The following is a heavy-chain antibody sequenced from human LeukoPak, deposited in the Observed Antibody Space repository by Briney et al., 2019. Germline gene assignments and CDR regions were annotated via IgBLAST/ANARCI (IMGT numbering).Heavy chain of an antibody. CDR1: GFTFSSYA. Sequence: GGSLRLSCAASGFTFSSYAMSWVRQAPGKGLEWVSAISGSGGSTYYADSVKGRFAISRDNSKNTLYLQMSSLRAEDTAVYYCAKDSYCSGGSCYSIYYYGMDVWGQGTTVTVSS. CDR3: AKDSYCSGGSCYSIYYYGMDV. J-gene: IGHJ6*02. V-gene: IGHV3-23*01. CDR2: ISGSGGST. D-gene: IGHD2-15*01.